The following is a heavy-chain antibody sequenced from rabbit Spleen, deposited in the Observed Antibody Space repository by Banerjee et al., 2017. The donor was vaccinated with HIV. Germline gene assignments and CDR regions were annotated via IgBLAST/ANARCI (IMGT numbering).Heavy chain of an antibody. D-gene: IGHD1-1*01. CDR3: ARDTRSSFSSYGLDL. V-gene: IGHV1S40*01. CDR2: IDTGSSGFA. Sequence: QSLEESGGDLVKPGASLTLTCIASGVSFSGNSYMCWVRQAPGKGLEWISCIDTGSSGFAYFAICAKGRSTISQPSSTTVSLQMTSLTAADTATYFCARDTRSSFSSYGLDLWGPGPLATVS. J-gene: IGHJ6*01. CDR1: GVSFSGNSY.